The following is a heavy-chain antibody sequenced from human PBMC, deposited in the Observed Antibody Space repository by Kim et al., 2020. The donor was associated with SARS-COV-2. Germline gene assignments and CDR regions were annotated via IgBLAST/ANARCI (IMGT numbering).Heavy chain of an antibody. Sequence: RKAYAQKFQGRVPVTTDTSTSTVYMNLGSLRSEDTAVYYCARVLSLVVWDHWGQGTLVTVSA. J-gene: IGHJ4*02. D-gene: IGHD2-15*01. CDR2: RK. V-gene: IGHV1-46*01. CDR3: ARVLSLVVWDH.